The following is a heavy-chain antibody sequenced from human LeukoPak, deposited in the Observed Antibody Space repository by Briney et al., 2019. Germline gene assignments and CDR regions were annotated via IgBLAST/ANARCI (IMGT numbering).Heavy chain of an antibody. Sequence: GASVKVSCKASGFTFTGYYMHRVRQAPGQGLEWMEWINPNSGGTNYAQKFQGRVTMTRDTSITTAYMELTSLRSDDTAVYYCARDLFYSVSGTYYNVGRVFNYWGQGTLVTVSS. CDR1: GFTFTGYY. CDR3: ARDLFYSVSGTYYNVGRVFNY. D-gene: IGHD3-10*01. CDR2: INPNSGGT. V-gene: IGHV1-2*02. J-gene: IGHJ4*02.